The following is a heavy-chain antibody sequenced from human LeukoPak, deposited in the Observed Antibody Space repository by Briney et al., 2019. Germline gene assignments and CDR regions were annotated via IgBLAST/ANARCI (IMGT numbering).Heavy chain of an antibody. CDR3: GRERVSAYDY. CDR1: GFTFSNYW. CDR2: IKPDGNEQ. J-gene: IGHJ4*02. V-gene: IGHV3-7*01. Sequence: GGSLRLSCTASGFTFSNYWMSWVRQAPGKGPEWVASIKPDGNEQYYVDSVRGRFTISRDNSKDSLFLQMDSLRDDDTAVYYCGRERVSAYDYWGQGTLVTVSS.